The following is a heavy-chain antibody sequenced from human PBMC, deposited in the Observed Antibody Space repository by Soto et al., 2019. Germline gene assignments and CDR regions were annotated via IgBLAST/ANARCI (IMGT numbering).Heavy chain of an antibody. CDR1: GGSVSSGSYY. CDR3: ARGGSRCISTRCPLTRFDP. Sequence: SETLSLTCTVSGGSVSSGSYYWSWIRQPPGKGLEWIGYIYYSGSTYYNPSLKSRVTISVDTSKNQFSLKLSSVTAADTAVYYCARGGSRCISTRCPLTRFDPRGQGTLVTVSS. V-gene: IGHV4-30-4*08. J-gene: IGHJ5*02. CDR2: IYYSGST. D-gene: IGHD2-2*01.